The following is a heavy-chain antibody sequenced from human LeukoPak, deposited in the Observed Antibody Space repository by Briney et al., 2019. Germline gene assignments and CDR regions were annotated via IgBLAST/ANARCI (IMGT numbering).Heavy chain of an antibody. Sequence: PSETLSLTCTVSGDSIKSYYWIWTRQPPGKGLEWIGNIHYSGSTKYNPSLKDLVTISLDTSKNQFSLRVTSLTAADTAVYYCARLGALHDAFDVWGQGRLVTVSS. D-gene: IGHD3-16*01. CDR3: ARLGALHDAFDV. J-gene: IGHJ3*01. CDR2: IHYSGST. CDR1: GDSIKSYY. V-gene: IGHV4-59*12.